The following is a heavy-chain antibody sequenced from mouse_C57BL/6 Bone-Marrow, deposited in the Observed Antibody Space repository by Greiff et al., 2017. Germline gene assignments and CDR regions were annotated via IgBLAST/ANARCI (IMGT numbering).Heavy chain of an antibody. CDR1: GFPFSSYT. V-gene: IGHV5-9*01. CDR2: ISGGGGNT. CDR3: ARWYFDV. Sequence: EVKLMESGGGLVKPGGSLKLSCAASGFPFSSYTMSWVRQTPEKSLEWVATISGGGGNTYYSARVTGRFTISRDTAKNTLYLQMSSLGSEDTALYYCARWYFDVWGTGTTVTVSS. J-gene: IGHJ1*03.